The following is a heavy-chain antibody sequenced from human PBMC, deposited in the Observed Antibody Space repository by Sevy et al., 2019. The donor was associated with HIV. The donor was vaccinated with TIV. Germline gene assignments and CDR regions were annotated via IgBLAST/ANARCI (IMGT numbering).Heavy chain of an antibody. CDR1: GGYLSGYY. CDR2: INHSGST. J-gene: IGHJ5*02. CDR3: ARAPPVVVVPGAPSWFDP. Sequence: SETLSLTCAVYGGYLSGYYWNWIRQTPGKGLEWIGEINHSGSTNYNPSLKSRVTISVDTSKNQFSLRLNSVTAADTAVYYCARAPPVVVVPGAPSWFDPWGQGTLVTVSS. V-gene: IGHV4-34*01. D-gene: IGHD2-2*01.